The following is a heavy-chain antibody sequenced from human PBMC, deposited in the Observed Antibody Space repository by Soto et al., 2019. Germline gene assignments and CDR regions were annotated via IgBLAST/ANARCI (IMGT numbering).Heavy chain of an antibody. CDR1: GGTFSSYT. V-gene: IGHV1-69*08. Sequence: QVQLVQSGAEVKKPGSSVKVSCKASGGTFSSYTISWVRQAPGQGLEWMGRIIPILGIANYAQKFQGRVTITAEKAPRTVYMGLSSRRSEDTAVYYCAREVTNMVRGVSPDYWGQGTLVTVSS. J-gene: IGHJ4*02. CDR2: IIPILGIA. D-gene: IGHD3-10*01. CDR3: AREVTNMVRGVSPDY.